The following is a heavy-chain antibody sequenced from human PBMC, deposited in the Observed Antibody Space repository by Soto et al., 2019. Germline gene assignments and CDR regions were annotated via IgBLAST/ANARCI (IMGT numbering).Heavy chain of an antibody. V-gene: IGHV3-11*06. D-gene: IGHD2-2*03. Sequence: GGSLRLSCAASGFTFSDYYMSWIRQAPGKGLEWISYISKSSSSTYYADSVKGRFTISRDNAKNSLFLQMSSLRDEDTAVYFCVRDPDGLTDFDYWGQGTQVTVSS. CDR1: GFTFSDYY. J-gene: IGHJ4*02. CDR2: ISKSSSST. CDR3: VRDPDGLTDFDY.